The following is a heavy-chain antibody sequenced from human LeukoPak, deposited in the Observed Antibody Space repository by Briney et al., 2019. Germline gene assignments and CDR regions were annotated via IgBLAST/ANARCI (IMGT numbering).Heavy chain of an antibody. CDR2: ISGSGGST. CDR1: GFTFSSYA. V-gene: IGHV3-23*01. Sequence: GGSLRLSCAASGFTFSSYAMSWVRQAPGKGLEWVSVISGSGGSTYYADSGKGRCTISRDNSKNTLYLQMHSLRAEDTAVYYCAKDYYYDSSGYPGGAFDIWGQGTMVTVSS. J-gene: IGHJ3*02. CDR3: AKDYYYDSSGYPGGAFDI. D-gene: IGHD3-22*01.